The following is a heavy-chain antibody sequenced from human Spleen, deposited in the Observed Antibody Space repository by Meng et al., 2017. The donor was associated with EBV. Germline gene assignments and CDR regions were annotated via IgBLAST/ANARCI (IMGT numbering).Heavy chain of an antibody. CDR3: ARDSTMPENWFDP. CDR2: IYHSGST. J-gene: IGHJ5*02. CDR1: GGSISSSNL. D-gene: IGHD2-2*01. Sequence: QVQLPESGPGLVKPSGTLSLTCAGAGGSISSSNLWSWVRQPPGKGLEWIGEIYHSGSTNYNPSLKSRVTISVDKSKNQFSLKLSSVTAADTAVYYCARDSTMPENWFDPWGQGTLVTVSS. V-gene: IGHV4-4*02.